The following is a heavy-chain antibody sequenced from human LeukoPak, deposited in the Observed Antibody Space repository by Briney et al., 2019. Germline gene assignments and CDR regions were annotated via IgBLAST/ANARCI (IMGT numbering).Heavy chain of an antibody. J-gene: IGHJ4*02. D-gene: IGHD1-26*01. Sequence: GGSLRLSCAASGFTLRSHAVKGVGEARGKGVEGGSSISGRGGSVYYADHEKGRFTISRDNAKNTLYLQMNSLRAEDTAVYYCAKDQVGVTSPYYFHYWGQGTLVTVSS. CDR3: AKDQVGVTSPYYFHY. CDR2: ISGRGGSV. V-gene: IGHV3-23*01. CDR1: GFTLRSHA.